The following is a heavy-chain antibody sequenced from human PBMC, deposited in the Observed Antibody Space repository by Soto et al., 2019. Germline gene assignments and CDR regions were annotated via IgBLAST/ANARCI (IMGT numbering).Heavy chain of an antibody. CDR2: ISYDGSNK. V-gene: IGHV3-30-3*01. D-gene: IGHD6-13*01. Sequence: GGSLRLSCAASGFTFSSYAMHWVRQAPGKGLEWVAVISYDGSNKYYADSVKGRFTISRDNSKNTLYLQMNSLRAEDTAVYYCARHTTAAGIDYWGQGTLVTVSS. J-gene: IGHJ4*02. CDR3: ARHTTAAGIDY. CDR1: GFTFSSYA.